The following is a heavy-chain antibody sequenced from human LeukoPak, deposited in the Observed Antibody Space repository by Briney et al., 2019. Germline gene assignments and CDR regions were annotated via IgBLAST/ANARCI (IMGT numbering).Heavy chain of an antibody. D-gene: IGHD1-26*01. CDR1: GFTVSSNY. CDR3: ARDSVGAGYSDY. J-gene: IGHJ4*02. Sequence: GGSLRLSCAASGFTVSSNYMNWVRQAPGKGLEWVSVIYSGGSIYHADSVKGRFTISRDNSKNTLYLQMDSLRAEDTAVYYCARDSVGAGYSDYWGQGTLVTVSS. V-gene: IGHV3-53*01. CDR2: IYSGGSI.